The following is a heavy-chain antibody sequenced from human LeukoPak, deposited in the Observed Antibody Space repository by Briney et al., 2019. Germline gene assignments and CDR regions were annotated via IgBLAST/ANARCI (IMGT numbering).Heavy chain of an antibody. Sequence: ASVKVSCKASGGTFSSYAISWVRQAPGQGLEWMGIINPSGGSTSYAQKFQGRVTMTRDTSTSTVYMELSSLRSEDTAVYYCARACYDSSGYYCDSLNWFDPWGQGTLVTVSS. CDR3: ARACYDSSGYYCDSLNWFDP. J-gene: IGHJ5*02. CDR1: GGTFSSYA. D-gene: IGHD3-22*01. V-gene: IGHV1-46*01. CDR2: INPSGGST.